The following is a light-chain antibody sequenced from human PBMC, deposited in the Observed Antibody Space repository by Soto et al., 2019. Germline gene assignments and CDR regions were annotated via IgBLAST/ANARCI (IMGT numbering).Light chain of an antibody. CDR1: SSDVGGSNY. CDR2: DVS. J-gene: IGLJ2*01. Sequence: QSVLTQPRSVSGSPGQSVTISCTGTSSDVGGSNYVSWYQQHPGKAPTLVIYDVSKRPSGVPDRFSGSKSGNTATLAISGLQDEDEADYYCCSYAGSYIHVIFGGGTKVTVL. CDR3: CSYAGSYIHVI. V-gene: IGLV2-11*01.